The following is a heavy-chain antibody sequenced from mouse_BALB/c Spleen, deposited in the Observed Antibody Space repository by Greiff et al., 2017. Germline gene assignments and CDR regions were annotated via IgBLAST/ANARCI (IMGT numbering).Heavy chain of an antibody. CDR2: ISSGSSTI. CDR1: GFTFSSFG. CDR3: ARGDSFDY. V-gene: IGHV5-17*02. Sequence: EVHLVESGGGLVQPGGSRKLSCAASGFTFSSFGMHWVRQAPEKGLEWVAYISSGSSTIYYADTVKGRFTISRDNPKNTLFLQMTSLRSEDTAMYYCARGDSFDYWGQGTTLTVSS. J-gene: IGHJ2*01.